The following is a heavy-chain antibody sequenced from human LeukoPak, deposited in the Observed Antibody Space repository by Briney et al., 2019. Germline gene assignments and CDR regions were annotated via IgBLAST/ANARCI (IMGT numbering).Heavy chain of an antibody. CDR2: INLSGGST. CDR1: GYTFTSYH. Sequence: ASVKVSCKASGYTFTSYHMHWVRQAPGQGLEWMGKINLSGGSTTYAQKFQGRVTMTRDTSTSTVYMELSSLRSEDTAVYYCARDYVDDIPMVKDYWGQGTLVTVSS. CDR3: ARDYVDDIPMVKDY. V-gene: IGHV1-46*01. J-gene: IGHJ4*02. D-gene: IGHD5-18*01.